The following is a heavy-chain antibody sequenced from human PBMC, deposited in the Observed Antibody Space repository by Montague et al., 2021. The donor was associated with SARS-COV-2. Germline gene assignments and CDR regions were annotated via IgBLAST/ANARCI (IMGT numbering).Heavy chain of an antibody. CDR3: ARVSLAAAATRSDY. J-gene: IGHJ4*02. D-gene: IGHD6-13*01. CDR1: GGSFSSGGYY. V-gene: IGHV4-61*03. CDR2: ICYSGST. Sequence: SETLSLTCTVSGGSFSSGGYYWSWLRPPPGKGLEWIGYICYSGSTNYNPSLKSRVTISLDTSKNHFSLKLTAVTAADTAVYYCARVSLAAAATRSDYWGQGTLVTVSS.